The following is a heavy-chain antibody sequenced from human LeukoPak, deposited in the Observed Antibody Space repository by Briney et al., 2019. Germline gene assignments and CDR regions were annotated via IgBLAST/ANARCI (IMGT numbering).Heavy chain of an antibody. CDR2: INPSGGST. CDR3: AREWVSGYYYGMDV. D-gene: IGHD1-26*01. J-gene: IGHJ6*02. Sequence: ASVKVSCKVSGYTLTSYYMHWVRQAPGQGLEWMGIINPSGGSTSSAQKFQGRVTMTRDTYTSTVYMELSSLRSEDTAVYYCAREWVSGYYYGMDVWGQGTTVTVSS. V-gene: IGHV1-46*01. CDR1: GYTLTSYY.